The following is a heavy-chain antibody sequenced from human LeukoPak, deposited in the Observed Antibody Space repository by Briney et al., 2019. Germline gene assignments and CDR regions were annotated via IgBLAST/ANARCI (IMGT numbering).Heavy chain of an antibody. V-gene: IGHV3-15*01. CDR1: GFTFSSYA. Sequence: GGSLRLSCAASGFTFSSYAMSWVRQAPGKGLEWVGRTKSKTDGGTTEYAAPVKGRFTISRDDSKNTLYLQMNSLKTEDTAVYYSTRYSGSWYYSDYWGQGTLVTVSS. CDR3: TRYSGSWYYSDY. J-gene: IGHJ4*02. D-gene: IGHD6-13*01. CDR2: TKSKTDGGTT.